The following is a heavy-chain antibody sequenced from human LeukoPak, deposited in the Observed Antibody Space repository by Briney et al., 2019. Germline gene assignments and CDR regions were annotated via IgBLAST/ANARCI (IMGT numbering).Heavy chain of an antibody. V-gene: IGHV3-23*01. D-gene: IGHD1-26*01. CDR3: ARVSGSYSTIDY. CDR2: LSGSGGIT. J-gene: IGHJ4*02. CDR1: GFPFSSYA. Sequence: GGSLRLSCAASGFPFSSYAMTWVRQAPGKGLEWVSGLSGSGGITYYADSVKGRFTISRDNSKNTLYLQMNSLRAEDTAVYYCARVSGSYSTIDYWGQGTLVTVSS.